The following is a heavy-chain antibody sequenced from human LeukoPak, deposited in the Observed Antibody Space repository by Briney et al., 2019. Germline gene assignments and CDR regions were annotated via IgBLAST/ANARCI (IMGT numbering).Heavy chain of an antibody. V-gene: IGHV3-30*18. Sequence: GGSLRLSCAASGFNFGSYGMHWVRQAPGKGLEWVAVISYHGSNKYYGDSVKGRFTISRDNSKNTLYLQMNSLSAEDTAVYYCAKRGNGSGQSFDIWGQGTMVTVSS. CDR3: AKRGNGSGQSFDI. CDR2: ISYHGSNK. CDR1: GFNFGSYG. D-gene: IGHD3-10*01. J-gene: IGHJ3*02.